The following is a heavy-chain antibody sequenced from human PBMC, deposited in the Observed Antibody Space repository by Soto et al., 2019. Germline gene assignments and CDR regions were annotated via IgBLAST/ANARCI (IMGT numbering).Heavy chain of an antibody. J-gene: IGHJ5*02. Sequence: GASVKVSCKASGYTFTDYYLHWLRQAPGQGLEWLGWINPKTGGRNYAQKFQGRVTMTRDTSISTVYMEMSGLRSDDTAVYFCARVPCITSTCSPLNWFDPWGQGTLVTVSS. CDR2: INPKTGGR. D-gene: IGHD3-10*01. CDR1: GYTFTDYY. CDR3: ARVPCITSTCSPLNWFDP. V-gene: IGHV1-2*02.